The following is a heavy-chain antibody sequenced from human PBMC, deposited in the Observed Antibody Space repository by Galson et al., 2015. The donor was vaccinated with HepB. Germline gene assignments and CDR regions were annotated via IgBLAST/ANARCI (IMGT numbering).Heavy chain of an antibody. CDR1: GFTFSTYS. CDR2: ISGTTTYI. J-gene: IGHJ4*02. CDR3: ARDASGAAASDY. Sequence: SLRLSCAASGFTFSTYSMNWVRQAPGKGLEWVPSISGTTTYIHYADSVKGRFTISRDNAKNSLYLQMNSLRAEDTAVYYCARDASGAAASDYWGQGTLVTVSS. D-gene: IGHD6-13*01. V-gene: IGHV3-21*01.